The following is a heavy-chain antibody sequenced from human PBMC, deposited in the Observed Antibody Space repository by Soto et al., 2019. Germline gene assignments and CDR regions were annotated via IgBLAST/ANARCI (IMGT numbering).Heavy chain of an antibody. CDR1: GYTFTGYR. CDR2: INPNSGDT. V-gene: IGHV1-2*02. CDR3: ARLVGSL. Sequence: ASVKVSCQASGYTFTGYRLHWVRQAPGQGLEWMGWINPNSGDTNLAQKFQGSVTLTRDTSISTVYMELSTLTSDDTAVYYCARLVGSLWGPGTLVTVSS. J-gene: IGHJ4*02. D-gene: IGHD1-26*01.